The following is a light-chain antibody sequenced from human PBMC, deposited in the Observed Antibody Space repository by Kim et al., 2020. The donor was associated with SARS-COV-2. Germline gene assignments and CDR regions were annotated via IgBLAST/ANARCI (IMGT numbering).Light chain of an antibody. CDR2: ATS. CDR3: HHLTSSPYYS. J-gene: IGKJ2*03. CDR1: QSMSAGY. V-gene: IGKV3-20*01. Sequence: SPGARATPSCRASQSMSAGYLTWYQQKPGQAPRLLMYATSIRATGIPDRFSGSESGTDFILTINRLEPEDSAFYYCHHLTSSPYYSFGQGTKLEI.